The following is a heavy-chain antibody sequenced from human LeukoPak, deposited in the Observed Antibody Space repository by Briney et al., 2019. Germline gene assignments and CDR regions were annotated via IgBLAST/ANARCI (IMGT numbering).Heavy chain of an antibody. CDR3: ARDPTVTTSYYYYGMDV. D-gene: IGHD4-17*01. Sequence: PSETLSLTCTVSGGSISSYYWSSIRQPPGKVLEWIGYIYYSVSTNYNPSLNSRVTISVDTSKNQFSLKLSSVTAADTALYYCARDPTVTTSYYYYGMDVWGQGTTVTVSS. V-gene: IGHV4-59*01. CDR2: IYYSVST. CDR1: GGSISSYY. J-gene: IGHJ6*02.